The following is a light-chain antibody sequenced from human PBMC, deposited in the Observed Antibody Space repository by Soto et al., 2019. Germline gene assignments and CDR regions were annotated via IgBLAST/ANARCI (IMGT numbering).Light chain of an antibody. J-gene: IGLJ1*01. CDR1: SSDVGGYKY. V-gene: IGLV2-8*01. CDR2: AVN. CDR3: SAYTVSRTYV. Sequence: ALTQPPSASGSPGQSVTISCTGTSSDVGGYKYVSWYQQYPGKAPKLMIYAVNKRPSGVPDRFSGSKSGNTASLTISGLQGEDEADYYCSAYTVSRTYVFGTGTKVTVL.